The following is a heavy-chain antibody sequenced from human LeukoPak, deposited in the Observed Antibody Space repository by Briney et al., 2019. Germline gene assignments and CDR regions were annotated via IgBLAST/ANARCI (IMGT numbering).Heavy chain of an antibody. Sequence: SVKVSCKASGGTFSSYAISRVRQAPGQGLEWMGGIIPIFGTANYAQKFQGRVTITADKSTSTAYMEPSSLRSEDTAVYYCALAKYCSSTSCYPLGVYWGQGTLVTVSS. D-gene: IGHD2-2*01. CDR3: ALAKYCSSTSCYPLGVY. J-gene: IGHJ4*02. CDR1: GGTFSSYA. V-gene: IGHV1-69*06. CDR2: IIPIFGTA.